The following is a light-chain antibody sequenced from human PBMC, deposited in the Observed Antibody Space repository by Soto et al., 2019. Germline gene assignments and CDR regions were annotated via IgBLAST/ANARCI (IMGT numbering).Light chain of an antibody. V-gene: IGLV2-23*03. CDR1: SSDVGSYNL. CDR3: CSYAGSSTFV. J-gene: IGLJ1*01. CDR2: EGS. Sequence: VLTQPASVSGSPGQSITISCTGTSSDVGSYNLVSWYQQHPGKAPKLMIYEGSKRPSGVSNRFSGSKSGNTASLTISGLQAEDEADYYCCSYAGSSTFVFGTGTKGTVL.